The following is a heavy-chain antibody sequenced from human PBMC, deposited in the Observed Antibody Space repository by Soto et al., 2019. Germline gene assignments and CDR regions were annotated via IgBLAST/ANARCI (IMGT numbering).Heavy chain of an antibody. Sequence: GGSLRLSCAASGFTFDDYAMHWVRQAPGKGLEWVSGISWNSGSIGYADSVKGRFTISRDNAKNSLYLQMNSLGAEDTALYYCAKDLASGSYSYYFDYWGQGTLVTVSS. CDR1: GFTFDDYA. CDR3: AKDLASGSYSYYFDY. D-gene: IGHD1-26*01. J-gene: IGHJ4*02. CDR2: ISWNSGSI. V-gene: IGHV3-9*01.